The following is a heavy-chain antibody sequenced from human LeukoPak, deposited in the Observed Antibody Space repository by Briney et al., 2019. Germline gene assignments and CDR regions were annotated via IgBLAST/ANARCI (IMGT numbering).Heavy chain of an antibody. V-gene: IGHV3-23*01. D-gene: IGHD3-9*01. CDR3: AKDRRRYLDWLSSFGYYYYYMDV. Sequence: GGSLKLSCAASGFTFTSYAMSWVRQAPGKGLEWVSAISGSGGNTYYADSVKGRFTISRDNSKNTLYLQMNSLRAEDTAVYYCAKDRRRYLDWLSSFGYYYYYMDVWGKGTTVTVSS. J-gene: IGHJ6*03. CDR1: GFTFTSYA. CDR2: ISGSGGNT.